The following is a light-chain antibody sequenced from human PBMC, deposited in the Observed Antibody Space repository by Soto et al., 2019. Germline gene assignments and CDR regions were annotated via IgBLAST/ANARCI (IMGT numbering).Light chain of an antibody. CDR1: QSVLHNANNKNY. V-gene: IGKV4-1*01. CDR2: WAS. Sequence: DIVMTQSPDFLAVSLAERATINCKSSQSVLHNANNKNYLAWYQQRPGQPPKLLIYWASTRESGVPDRFSGSGSGTDFSLTISSLQAEDVAVYYCQQYYSSPWTFGQGTKVEIK. CDR3: QQYYSSPWT. J-gene: IGKJ1*01.